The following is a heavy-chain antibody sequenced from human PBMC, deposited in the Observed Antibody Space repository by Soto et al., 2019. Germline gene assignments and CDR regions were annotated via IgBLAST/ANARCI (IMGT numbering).Heavy chain of an antibody. CDR3: VRRHVSATGIDWFDP. CDR1: GYNFTSYG. J-gene: IGHJ5*02. CDR2: INAANGDT. Sequence: ASVKVACKASGYNFTSYGIHWLRQAPGQRLEWMGWINAANGDTKYSPKFQGRVTITRDTSTSTAYMELSSLRSGDTAVYYCVRRHVSATGIDWFDPWGQGTVVTVSA. V-gene: IGHV1-3*01. D-gene: IGHD6-13*01.